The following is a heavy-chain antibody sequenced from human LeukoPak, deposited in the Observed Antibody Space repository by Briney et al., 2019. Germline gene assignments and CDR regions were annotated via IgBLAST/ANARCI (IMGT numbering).Heavy chain of an antibody. CDR3: ARDTGNYYMITVTTSWSFDL. CDR2: IIPELNVA. V-gene: IGHV1-69*04. CDR1: GGSFSSSV. J-gene: IGHJ2*01. Sequence: GASVKVSCKASGGSFSSSVITWVRQAPGQGLEWMGRIIPELNVANFAQKFQGRVTITADKSTNTAHTELNNLRSEDTAVYYCARDTGNYYMITVTTSWSFDLWGRGTLVTVSS. D-gene: IGHD4-11*01.